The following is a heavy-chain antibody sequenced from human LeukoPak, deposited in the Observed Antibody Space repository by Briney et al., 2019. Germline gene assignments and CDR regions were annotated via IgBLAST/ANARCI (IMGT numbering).Heavy chain of an antibody. CDR3: ARARGSGSYPFDY. CDR2: IWYDGSNK. Sequence: GRSLRLSCAAPGFTFSSYGMHWVRQAPGKGLEWVAVIWYDGSNKYYADSVKGRFTISRDNSKNTLYLQMNSLRAEDTAVYYCARARGSGSYPFDYWGQGTLVTVSS. J-gene: IGHJ4*02. D-gene: IGHD3-10*01. CDR1: GFTFSSYG. V-gene: IGHV3-33*01.